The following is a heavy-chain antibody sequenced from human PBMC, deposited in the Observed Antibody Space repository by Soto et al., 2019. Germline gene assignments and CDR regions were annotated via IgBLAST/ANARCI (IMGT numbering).Heavy chain of an antibody. CDR2: ISGSGGST. J-gene: IGHJ5*02. Sequence: GGSLRLSCAASGFTFSSYAMSWVRQAPGKGLEWVSAISGSGGSTYYADSVKGRFTISRDNSKNTLYLQMNSLRAEDTAVYYCAKDQGGGAAPHNWFDPWGQGTLVTVSS. V-gene: IGHV3-23*01. CDR3: AKDQGGGAAPHNWFDP. CDR1: GFTFSSYA. D-gene: IGHD6-6*01.